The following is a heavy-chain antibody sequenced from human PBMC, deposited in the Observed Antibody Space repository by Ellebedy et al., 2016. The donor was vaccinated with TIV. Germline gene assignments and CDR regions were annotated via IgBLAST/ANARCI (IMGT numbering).Heavy chain of an antibody. CDR2: ISPSGGVT. CDR1: GFTFSSYA. V-gene: IGHV3-23*01. Sequence: GESLKISCAASGFTFSSYAMTWVRQAPGKGLEWVSTISPSGGVTYYAVSVKGRFSLSRDNAKNTLYLRMNSLRAEDTAVYYCARDGTLRWDCWGQGTLVTVSS. J-gene: IGHJ4*02. D-gene: IGHD4-23*01. CDR3: ARDGTLRWDC.